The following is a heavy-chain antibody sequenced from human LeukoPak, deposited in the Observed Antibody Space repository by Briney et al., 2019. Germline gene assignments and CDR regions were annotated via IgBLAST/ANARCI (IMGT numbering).Heavy chain of an antibody. CDR3: ARVLFGGYPGGDFDY. CDR2: INPNSGGT. J-gene: IGHJ4*02. V-gene: IGHV1-2*02. CDR1: GYTFTGYY. Sequence: ASVKVSCKASGYTFTGYYMHWVRQAPGQGLEWMGWINPNSGGTNYAQKFQGGVTMTRDTSISTAYMELSRLRSDDTAVYYCARVLFGGYPGGDFDYWGQGTLVTVSS. D-gene: IGHD3-10*02.